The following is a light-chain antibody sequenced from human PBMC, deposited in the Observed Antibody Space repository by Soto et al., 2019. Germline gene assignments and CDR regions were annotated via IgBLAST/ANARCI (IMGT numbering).Light chain of an antibody. CDR3: QQYDSLPLT. Sequence: DIQMTQSPSSLSASVGDRVTIACQASQDINKYLNWYQQKAGKAPKLLIYDASNLQTGVPSRFTGSNSGTYFTLTISSLQPEDIATYYCQQYDSLPLTFGGGTKVEIK. CDR2: DAS. CDR1: QDINKY. J-gene: IGKJ4*01. V-gene: IGKV1-33*01.